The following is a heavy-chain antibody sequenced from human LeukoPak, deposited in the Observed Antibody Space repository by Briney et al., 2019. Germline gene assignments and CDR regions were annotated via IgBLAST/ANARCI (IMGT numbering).Heavy chain of an antibody. Sequence: SETLSLTCSVSGSSTSSYYWSWIRQPPGKGLEWIGHIYYSGSTNYNPSLKSRVTISEDTSNKQFSLELTSMTAADTAMYYCAREGCSGGSCYSGNVLDIWGQGTMVTVSS. D-gene: IGHD2-15*01. CDR2: IYYSGST. CDR1: GSSTSSYY. V-gene: IGHV4-59*01. J-gene: IGHJ3*02. CDR3: AREGCSGGSCYSGNVLDI.